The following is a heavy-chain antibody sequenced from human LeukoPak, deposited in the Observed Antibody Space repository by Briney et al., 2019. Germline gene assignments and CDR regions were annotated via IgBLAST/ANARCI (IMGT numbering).Heavy chain of an antibody. J-gene: IGHJ4*02. Sequence: PGGSLRLSCAASGFTFSSYATHWVRQAPGKGLEWVAVISYDGSNKYYADSVKGRFTISRDNSKNTLYLQMNSLRAEDTAVYYCARPPPGWGQGTLVTVSS. D-gene: IGHD1-14*01. V-gene: IGHV3-30-3*01. CDR2: ISYDGSNK. CDR1: GFTFSSYA. CDR3: ARPPPG.